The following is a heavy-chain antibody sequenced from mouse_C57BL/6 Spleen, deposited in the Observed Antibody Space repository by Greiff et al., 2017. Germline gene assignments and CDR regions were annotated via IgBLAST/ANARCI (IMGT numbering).Heavy chain of an antibody. D-gene: IGHD1-1*01. J-gene: IGHJ4*01. Sequence: VQLQQSGPGLVQPSQSLSITCPVSGFSLTSYGVHWVRQSPGKGLEWLGVIWSGGSTDYNVAVISRLSISKDNSKSQVIFKMNSLQADDTAIYYCAREFPITTVVARAMDYWGQGPSVTVAS. V-gene: IGHV2-2*01. CDR2: IWSGGST. CDR3: AREFPITTVVARAMDY. CDR1: GFSLTSYG.